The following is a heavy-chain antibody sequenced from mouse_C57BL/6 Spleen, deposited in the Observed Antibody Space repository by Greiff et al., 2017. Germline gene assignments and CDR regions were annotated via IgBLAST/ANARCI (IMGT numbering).Heavy chain of an antibody. CDR1: GFTFSSYA. V-gene: IGHV5-4*01. Sequence: EVQGVESGGGLVKPGGSLKLSCAASGFTFSSYAMSWVRQTPEKRLEWVATISDGGSYTYYPDNVKGRFTISRDNAKNNLYLQMSHLKSEDTAMYYCAREGAYYSNYGYYFDYWGQGTTLTVSS. D-gene: IGHD2-5*01. CDR3: AREGAYYSNYGYYFDY. CDR2: ISDGGSYT. J-gene: IGHJ2*01.